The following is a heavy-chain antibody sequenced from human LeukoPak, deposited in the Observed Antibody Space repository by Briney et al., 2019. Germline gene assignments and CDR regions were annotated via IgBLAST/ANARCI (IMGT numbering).Heavy chain of an antibody. V-gene: IGHV1-2*02. CDR2: INPNSGGT. J-gene: IGHJ5*02. D-gene: IGHD3-10*01. CDR1: GYTFTGYY. CDR3: ARHPGFNPYYYGSGRYFNEGDWFDP. Sequence: ASVKVSCKASGYTFTGYYMHWVRQAPGQGLEWMGWINPNSGGTNYAQKFQGRVTMTRDTSISTAYMELSRLRSDDTAVYYCARHPGFNPYYYGSGRYFNEGDWFDPWGQGTLVTVSS.